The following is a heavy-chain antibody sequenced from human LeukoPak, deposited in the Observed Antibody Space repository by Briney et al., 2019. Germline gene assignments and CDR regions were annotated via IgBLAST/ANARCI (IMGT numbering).Heavy chain of an antibody. J-gene: IGHJ4*02. Sequence: GGSLRLSCAASGFTFSGCGMHWVRQAPGKGLEWVAFIWYDGRDKYYADSVKGQFTISRDNSKNTLYLQMNSLRAEDTAMYYCAKDPYSYGSYFDYWGQGTLVTVSS. D-gene: IGHD5-18*01. CDR2: IWYDGRDK. V-gene: IGHV3-30*02. CDR1: GFTFSGCG. CDR3: AKDPYSYGSYFDY.